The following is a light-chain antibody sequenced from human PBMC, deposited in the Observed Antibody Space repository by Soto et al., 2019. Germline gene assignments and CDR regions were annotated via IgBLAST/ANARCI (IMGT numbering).Light chain of an antibody. J-gene: IGLJ3*02. CDR3: CSSVGSPNWV. V-gene: IGLV2-23*02. Sequence: QSALTQPASVSGSPGQSITISCTGTSSDVGSCNCVSWYQQHPGKAPTLMIYEVNKRPSGISNRFSGSKSGNTASLTISGLQAGDEADYYCCSSVGSPNWVFGGGTKLTVL. CDR2: EVN. CDR1: SSDVGSCNC.